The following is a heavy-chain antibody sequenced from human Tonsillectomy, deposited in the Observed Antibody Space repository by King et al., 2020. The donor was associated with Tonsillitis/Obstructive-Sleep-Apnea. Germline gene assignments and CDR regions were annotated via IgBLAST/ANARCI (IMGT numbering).Heavy chain of an antibody. V-gene: IGHV4-59*08. Sequence: MQLQESGPGPVKPSETLSLTCTVSGGSISSYYWSWIRQPPGKGLEWIGYIYYSGSTNYNPSLKSRVTISVDTSKNQFSLKLSSVTAADTAVYYCARSGLEWLDDAFDIWGQGTMVTVSS. CDR1: GGSISSYY. J-gene: IGHJ3*02. CDR2: IYYSGST. CDR3: ARSGLEWLDDAFDI. D-gene: IGHD3-3*01.